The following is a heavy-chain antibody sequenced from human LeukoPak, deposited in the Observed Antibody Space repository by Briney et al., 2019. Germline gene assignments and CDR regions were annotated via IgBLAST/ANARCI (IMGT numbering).Heavy chain of an antibody. CDR1: GFTFSSYW. V-gene: IGHV3-30-3*01. CDR2: ISYDGSNK. D-gene: IGHD6-19*01. CDR3: ARDREWLVLFYFDS. J-gene: IGHJ4*02. Sequence: GGSLRLSCAASGFTFSSYWMHWVRQAPGKGLEWVAVISYDGSNKFYADSVKGRFTISRDNSRNTLYLQMSSLRTEDTAVYYCARDREWLVLFYFDSWGQGALVTVSS.